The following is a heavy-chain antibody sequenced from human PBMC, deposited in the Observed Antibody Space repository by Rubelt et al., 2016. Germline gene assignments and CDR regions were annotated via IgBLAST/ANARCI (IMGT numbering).Heavy chain of an antibody. V-gene: IGHV3-30*03. CDR3: AREEWFQSRPGA. CDR1: GFNFNNYG. D-gene: IGHD3-3*01. Sequence: VQLVESGGGLVQPGGSLRVSCAASGFNFNNYGMHWVRQAPGKGLEWVAVISSDGSNKFYGDSVMGRFTISRDDSKNTVFLQMNSRRAEDTASYYCAREEWFQSRPGAWGQGTLVTVSS. CDR2: ISSDGSNK. J-gene: IGHJ5*02.